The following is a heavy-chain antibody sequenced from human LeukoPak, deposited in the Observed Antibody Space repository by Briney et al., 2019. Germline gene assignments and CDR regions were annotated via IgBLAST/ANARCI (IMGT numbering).Heavy chain of an antibody. D-gene: IGHD6-6*01. CDR2: IYTSGST. J-gene: IGHJ4*02. CDR3: ASSYSSSSGLVFDY. V-gene: IGHV4-4*07. CDR1: GGSISSYY. Sequence: PSETLSLTCTVSGGSISSYYWSWIRQPAGKGLEWIGCIYTSGSTNYNPSLKSRVTMSVDTSKNQFSLKLSSVTAADTAVYYCASSYSSSSGLVFDYWGQGTLVTVSS.